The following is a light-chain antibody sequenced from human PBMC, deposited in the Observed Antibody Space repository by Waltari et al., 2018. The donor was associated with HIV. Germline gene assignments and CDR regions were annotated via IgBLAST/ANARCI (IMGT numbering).Light chain of an antibody. CDR2: KAS. Sequence: DIQMTQSPSTLSASVGDRVPITCRASQSISSWLAWYQQKPGKAPKLLIYKASNLESGVPSRFSGSGSGTEFTLTISSLQPDDFATYYCQQYNSYSTFGQGTKVEIK. CDR1: QSISSW. V-gene: IGKV1-5*03. J-gene: IGKJ1*01. CDR3: QQYNSYST.